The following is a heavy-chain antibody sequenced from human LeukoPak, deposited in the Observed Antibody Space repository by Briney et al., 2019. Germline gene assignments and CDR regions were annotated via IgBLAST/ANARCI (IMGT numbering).Heavy chain of an antibody. CDR1: GFTFSSYG. V-gene: IGHV3-23*01. D-gene: IGHD3-22*01. CDR2: INGSGGST. CDR3: AKGGHYYYDSSGSYSFDY. J-gene: IGHJ4*02. Sequence: GGTLRLSCAASGFTFSSYGMSWVRQAPGKGLEWVSAINGSGGSTYYADSVKGRFTISRDNSKNTLYLQMNSLRAEDTAVYYCAKGGHYYYDSSGSYSFDYWGQGTLVTVSS.